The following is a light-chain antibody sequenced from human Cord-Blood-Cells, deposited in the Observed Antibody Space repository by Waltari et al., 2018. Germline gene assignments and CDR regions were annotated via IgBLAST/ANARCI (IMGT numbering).Light chain of an antibody. V-gene: IGLV2-14*01. Sequence: QSALTQPASVSGSPGQSITISCTGTSSDVGGYNYVSWYQQHPGKAPELMIYDVSKRTSGVSNRFSGSKSGNTASLTISGLQAEDEADYYCSSYTSSSTVVFGGGTKLTVL. J-gene: IGLJ2*01. CDR3: SSYTSSSTVV. CDR2: DVS. CDR1: SSDVGGYNY.